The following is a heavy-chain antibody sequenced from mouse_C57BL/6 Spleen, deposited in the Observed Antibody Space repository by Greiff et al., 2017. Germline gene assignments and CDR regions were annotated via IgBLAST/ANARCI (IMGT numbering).Heavy chain of an antibody. CDR3: ARRSSGYHYYYAMDY. D-gene: IGHD3-2*02. CDR2: IHPNSGST. V-gene: IGHV1-64*01. Sequence: QVQLQQPGAELVKPGASVTLSCKASGYTFTSYWMPWVKQRPGQGLEWIGMIHPNSGSTNYNEKFKSKATLTVDKSSSTAYMQLSSLTSEDSAVYYCARRSSGYHYYYAMDYRGTGTTVSAAS. J-gene: IGHJ4*01. CDR1: GYTFTSYW.